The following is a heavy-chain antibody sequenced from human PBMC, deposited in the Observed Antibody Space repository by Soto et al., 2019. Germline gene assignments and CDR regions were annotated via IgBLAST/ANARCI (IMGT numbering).Heavy chain of an antibody. J-gene: IGHJ6*02. CDR2: IYPGDSDT. D-gene: IGHD3-10*01. V-gene: IGHV5-51*01. CDR3: AGGGVRGVITRTRDYYGMDF. Sequence: GESLKISCKGSGYNFTSYWIGWVRQMPGKGLEWMGIIYPGDSDTRYSPSFQGQVTISADKSISTAYLQWSSLKASDTAMYYCAGGGVRGVITRTRDYYGMDFWGQGTKVTVSS. CDR1: GYNFTSYW.